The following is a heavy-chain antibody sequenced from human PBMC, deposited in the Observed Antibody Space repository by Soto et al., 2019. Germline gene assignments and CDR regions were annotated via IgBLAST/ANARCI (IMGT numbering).Heavy chain of an antibody. V-gene: IGHV1-18*01. CDR3: ARDLRTTSAFDI. CDR1: GYSFMYYG. CDR2: ISTYNGNT. D-gene: IGHD1-1*01. Sequence: QVQLVQSGAEVKKPGASVRVSCKSSGYSFMYYGITWVRQAPGQGLEWMGWISTYNGNTNYAQKLQGRVTMTTDASTTTGYMELRSLRSDDTAVYYCARDLRTTSAFDIWGQGTMVTVSS. J-gene: IGHJ3*02.